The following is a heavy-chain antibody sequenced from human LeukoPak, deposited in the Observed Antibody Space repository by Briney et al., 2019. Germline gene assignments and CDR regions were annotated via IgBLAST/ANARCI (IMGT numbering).Heavy chain of an antibody. J-gene: IGHJ5*02. D-gene: IGHD4/OR15-4a*01. CDR2: ISGSGGDT. V-gene: IGHV3-23*01. CDR3: ARALHTLTFDP. Sequence: PGGSLRLSCAASGFTFTNYAMNWVRQAPGKGLEWVSEISGSGGDTYYADSVKGRFTISRDNSKNTLFLQVNSLRAEDTAVYYCARALHTLTFDPWGQGILVTVSS. CDR1: GFTFTNYA.